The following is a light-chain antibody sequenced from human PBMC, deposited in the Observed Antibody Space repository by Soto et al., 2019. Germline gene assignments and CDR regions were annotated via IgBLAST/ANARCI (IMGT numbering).Light chain of an antibody. V-gene: IGKV1-33*01. Sequence: DIQMTQSPSSLSASVRDRVTITCQASQDITNYLNWYQQKPGKAPKLLTCDASNLETGVPSRFSGSGSGTDFTFSISILQPEDIAADYCQQYDNLPFTFVPGNKVDIK. CDR3: QQYDNLPFT. J-gene: IGKJ3*01. CDR1: QDITNY. CDR2: DAS.